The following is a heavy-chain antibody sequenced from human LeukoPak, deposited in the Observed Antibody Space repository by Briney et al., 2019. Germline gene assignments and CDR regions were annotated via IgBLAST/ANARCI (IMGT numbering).Heavy chain of an antibody. V-gene: IGHV3-21*01. J-gene: IGHJ6*03. CDR1: GFTFSSYS. Sequence: PGGSLRLSCAASGFTFSSYSMNWVRQAPGKGLEWVSSISSSSSYIYYADSVKGRFTISRDNAKNSLYLQMNSLRAEDTAVYYCARSGLHDHDYMDVWGKGTTVTVSS. D-gene: IGHD4-11*01. CDR2: ISSSSSYI. CDR3: ARSGLHDHDYMDV.